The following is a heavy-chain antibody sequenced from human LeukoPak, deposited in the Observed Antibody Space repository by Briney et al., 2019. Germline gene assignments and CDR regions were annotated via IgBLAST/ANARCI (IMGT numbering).Heavy chain of an antibody. J-gene: IGHJ3*02. CDR2: IYYSGST. CDR1: GGSISSYY. CDR3: ARDLTDEYYDILTGYSAFDI. Sequence: SETLSLTCTVSGGSISSYYWSWIRQPPGKGLEWIGYIYYSGSTNYNPSLKSRVTISVDTSKNQFSLKLSSVTAADTAVYYCARDLTDEYYDILTGYSAFDIWGQGTMVTVSS. D-gene: IGHD3-9*01. V-gene: IGHV4-59*01.